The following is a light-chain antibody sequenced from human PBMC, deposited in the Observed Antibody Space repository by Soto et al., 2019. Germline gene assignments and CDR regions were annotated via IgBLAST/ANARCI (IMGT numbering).Light chain of an antibody. CDR3: QQHKNWPLT. V-gene: IGKV3-11*01. CDR2: DAS. Sequence: EIVLTQSPATLSSSPGERATLSCRASQTVSSDLACYQHKPGQAPRLLIYDASARASDTPARFAGSGSETEFTLTISSLQPEDFAVYYCQQHKNWPLTFGQGTRLEIK. J-gene: IGKJ5*01. CDR1: QTVSSD.